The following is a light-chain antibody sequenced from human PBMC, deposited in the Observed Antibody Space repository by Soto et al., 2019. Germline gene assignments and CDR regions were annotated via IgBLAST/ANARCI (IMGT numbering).Light chain of an antibody. CDR1: QSINGN. CDR2: GTF. Sequence: ETVLTQSPATLCVSPGDRVTLSCRASQSINGNLAWYQRKPGQAPRLLIYGTFVRAAGIPARFSGSGSGTEFTLTISSLQSEDFAVYYCQQYNDWYTFGQGTKLEIK. CDR3: QQYNDWYT. V-gene: IGKV3-15*01. J-gene: IGKJ2*01.